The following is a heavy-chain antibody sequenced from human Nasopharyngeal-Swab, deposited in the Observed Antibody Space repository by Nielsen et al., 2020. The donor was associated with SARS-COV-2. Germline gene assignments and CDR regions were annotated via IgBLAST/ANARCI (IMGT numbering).Heavy chain of an antibody. Sequence: ASVKVSCKVSGYTLTELSMHWVRQAPGKGLEWMGGFDPEDGETIYAQKFQGRVTMTEDTSTDTAYMELSSLRSDDTAVYYCARYSCSSTSCLYYFDYWGQGTLVTVSS. D-gene: IGHD2-2*01. J-gene: IGHJ4*02. CDR2: FDPEDGET. V-gene: IGHV1-24*01. CDR3: ARYSCSSTSCLYYFDY. CDR1: GYTLTELS.